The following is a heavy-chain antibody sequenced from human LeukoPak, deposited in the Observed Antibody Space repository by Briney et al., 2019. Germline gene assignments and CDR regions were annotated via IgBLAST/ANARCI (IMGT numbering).Heavy chain of an antibody. Sequence: GASVKVSCKASRYTFTTYDINWVRQATGQGLEWMGWMNPNSGNTGYAQKFQGRVTMSRNTSISTAYMELSSLRSEDTAVYYCARGGVVAATPENYCYYMDVWGKGTTVTISS. J-gene: IGHJ6*03. D-gene: IGHD2-15*01. CDR3: ARGGVVAATPENYCYYMDV. CDR2: MNPNSGNT. CDR1: RYTFTTYD. V-gene: IGHV1-8*01.